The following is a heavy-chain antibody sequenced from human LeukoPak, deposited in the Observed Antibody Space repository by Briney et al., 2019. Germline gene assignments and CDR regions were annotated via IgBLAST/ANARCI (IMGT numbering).Heavy chain of an antibody. J-gene: IGHJ4*02. CDR3: ARRRYSGSSQHFDY. V-gene: IGHV3-48*03. D-gene: IGHD1-26*01. CDR1: GFTFSGYE. Sequence: PGGSLRLSCAASGFTFSGYEMNWVRQAPGKGLEWVSYITSGSTLYYADSVKGRFTISRDNAKNSLYLQMNSLRAEDTAVYYCARRRYSGSSQHFDYWGQGTLVTVSS. CDR2: ITSGSTL.